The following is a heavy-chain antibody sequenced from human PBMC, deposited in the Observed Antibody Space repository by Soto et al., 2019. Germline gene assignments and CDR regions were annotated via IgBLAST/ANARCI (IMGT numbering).Heavy chain of an antibody. CDR1: GGSISSYY. CDR2: IFSSGST. V-gene: IGHV4-4*07. J-gene: IGHJ4*02. CDR3: ARDPLTRFDY. D-gene: IGHD3-16*02. Sequence: SETLSLTCTVSGGSISSYYWSWIRQPAGKGLEWIGRIFSSGSTNYNPSLKSRVTMSVDSSKKQFSLKLRSVTAADTAVYYCARDPLTRFDYWGQGTLVTVSS.